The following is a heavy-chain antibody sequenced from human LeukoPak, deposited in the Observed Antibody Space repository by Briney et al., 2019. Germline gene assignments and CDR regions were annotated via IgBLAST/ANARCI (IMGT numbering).Heavy chain of an antibody. V-gene: IGHV3-48*01. CDR1: GFTFSSYS. CDR3: AKEVTTGFFDY. Sequence: GGSLRLSCAASGFTFSSYSMNWVRQAPGKGLEWVSYISSSSSTIYYADSVKGRFTISRDNSKNTLYLQMNSLRVEDTAGYYCAKEVTTGFFDYWGQGTLVTVSS. D-gene: IGHD4-11*01. CDR2: ISSSSSTI. J-gene: IGHJ4*02.